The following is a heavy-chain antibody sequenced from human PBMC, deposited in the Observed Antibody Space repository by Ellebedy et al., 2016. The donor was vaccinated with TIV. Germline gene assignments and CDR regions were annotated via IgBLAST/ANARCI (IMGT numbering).Heavy chain of an antibody. J-gene: IGHJ4*02. CDR2: IAFDGSIK. D-gene: IGHD6-13*01. V-gene: IGHV3-30*18. CDR3: AKEISARSSNSWPLDS. Sequence: GESLKISCAASGFTFSSYAMHWVRQAPGKGLEWVAVIAFDGSIKHYADSVKGRFTVSRDNSKNILYLQMDSLRVEDTSVYYCAKEISARSSNSWPLDSWGQGTLVTVSS. CDR1: GFTFSSYA.